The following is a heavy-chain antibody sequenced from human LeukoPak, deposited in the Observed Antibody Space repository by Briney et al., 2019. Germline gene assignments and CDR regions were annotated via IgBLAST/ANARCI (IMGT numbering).Heavy chain of an antibody. Sequence: GGSLRLSCAASGFTFNYFSMHWVRQAPGKGLDWVSYISFDSTTIYYADSVKGRFTVSRDNGKNSLYLQMNSLRAEDTAVFYCARHYGSGSFDLWGQGTLVAVSS. J-gene: IGHJ3*01. D-gene: IGHD3-10*01. CDR3: ARHYGSGSFDL. CDR1: GFTFNYFS. CDR2: ISFDSTTI. V-gene: IGHV3-48*01.